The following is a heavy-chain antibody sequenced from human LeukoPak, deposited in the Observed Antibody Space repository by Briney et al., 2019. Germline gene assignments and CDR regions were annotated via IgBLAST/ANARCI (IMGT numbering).Heavy chain of an antibody. Sequence: SETLSLTCTVSGGSISSSSYYWGWIRQPPGKGLEWTGSIYYSGSTYYNPSLKSRVTISVDTSKNQFSLKLSSVTAADTAVYYCARQRKGNVLLWFGGKNNNAFDIWGQGTMVTVSS. V-gene: IGHV4-39*01. CDR3: ARQRKGNVLLWFGGKNNNAFDI. CDR1: GGSISSSSYY. CDR2: IYYSGST. D-gene: IGHD3-10*01. J-gene: IGHJ3*02.